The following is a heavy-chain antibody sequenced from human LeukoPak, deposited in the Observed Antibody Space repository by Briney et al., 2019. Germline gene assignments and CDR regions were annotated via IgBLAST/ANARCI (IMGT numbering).Heavy chain of an antibody. CDR1: GFTVSSNY. D-gene: IGHD3-3*01. CDR3: ARTYDFGRGPPGDAFDN. J-gene: IGHJ3*02. Sequence: GGSLRLSCAASGFTVSSNYMSWVRQAPGKGLEWVSVIYSGGSTYYADSVKGRFTISRDNSKNTLYLQMNSLRAEDTAVYYCARTYDFGRGPPGDAFDNWGPGTSVIVSS. CDR2: IYSGGST. V-gene: IGHV3-53*01.